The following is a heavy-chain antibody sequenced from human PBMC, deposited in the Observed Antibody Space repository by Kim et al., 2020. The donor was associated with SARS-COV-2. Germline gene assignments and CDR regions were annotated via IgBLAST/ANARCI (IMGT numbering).Heavy chain of an antibody. CDR2: ISTNTGNP. CDR3: ASGYTGRIDY. D-gene: IGHD5-12*01. Sequence: ASVKVSCKASGYTFTTLGLNWVRQAPGQGLEWMGWISTNTGNPTYAQGFTGRFVFSLDTSVSTAYLQISSLKAEDTAVYFCASGYTGRIDYWGQGTLATVSS. CDR1: GYTFTTLG. V-gene: IGHV7-4-1*02. J-gene: IGHJ4*02.